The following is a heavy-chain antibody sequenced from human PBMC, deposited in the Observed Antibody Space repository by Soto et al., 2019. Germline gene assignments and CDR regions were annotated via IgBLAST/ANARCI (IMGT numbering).Heavy chain of an antibody. CDR1: GGSISSGDYY. Sequence: QVQLQESGPGLVKPSQTLSLTCTVSGGSISSGDYYWSWIRQPPGKGLEWIGYIYYSGRTYYNPSLKSRVTISVDTSKNQFSLKLSSVTAADTAVYYCARVRGQKPNWFDPWGQGTLVTVSS. V-gene: IGHV4-30-4*01. CDR3: ARVRGQKPNWFDP. J-gene: IGHJ5*02. D-gene: IGHD5-12*01. CDR2: IYYSGRT.